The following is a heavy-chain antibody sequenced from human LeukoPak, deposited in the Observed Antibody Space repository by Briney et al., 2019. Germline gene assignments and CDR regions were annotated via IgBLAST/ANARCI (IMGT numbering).Heavy chain of an antibody. CDR2: ISAGGYNT. D-gene: IGHD6-13*01. V-gene: IGHV3-23*01. CDR1: GFTFSSYA. CDR3: AKDRSSWYYPFDH. J-gene: IGHJ5*02. Sequence: GRSLRLSCAASGFTFSSYALSWVRQAPGKGLDWVSAISAGGYNTYYADSVKGRFTMSRDNSKNTVYLKMNSLRAEDTALYYCAKDRSSWYYPFDHWGQGTLVTVSS.